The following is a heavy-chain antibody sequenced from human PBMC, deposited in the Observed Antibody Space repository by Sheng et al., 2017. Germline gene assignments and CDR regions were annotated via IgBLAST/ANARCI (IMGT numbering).Heavy chain of an antibody. CDR1: GFTFGDYP. J-gene: IGHJ4*02. D-gene: IGHD3-9*01. CDR3: TREVRLLRSLDWSFDC. V-gene: IGHV3-49*04. CDR2: IRNQGYGGTT. Sequence: DVQLVESGGGLVQPGRSLRLSCTASGFTFGDYPMSWVRQAPGKGLEWVGFIRNQGYGGTTEYAASVKGRFIISRDDSKSSVYLQMNSLKTEDTAVYYCTREVRLLRSLDWSFDCWGQGTLVTVSS.